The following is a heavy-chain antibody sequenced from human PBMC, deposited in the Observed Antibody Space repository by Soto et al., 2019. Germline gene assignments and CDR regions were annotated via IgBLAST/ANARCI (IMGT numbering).Heavy chain of an antibody. CDR3: ARLHLLWFGELRGYFDY. D-gene: IGHD3-10*01. J-gene: IGHJ4*02. V-gene: IGHV3-7*05. CDR1: GFTFSSYW. Sequence: GGSLRLSCAASGFTFSSYWMSWVRQAPGKGLEWVANIKQDGSEKYYVDSVKGRFTISRDNAKNSLYLQMNSLRAEDTAVYYCARLHLLWFGELRGYFDYWGQGTLVTVSS. CDR2: IKQDGSEK.